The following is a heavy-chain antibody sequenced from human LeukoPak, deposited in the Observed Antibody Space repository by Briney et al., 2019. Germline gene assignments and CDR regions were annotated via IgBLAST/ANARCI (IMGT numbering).Heavy chain of an antibody. Sequence: PGGSLRLSCAASGFTFTNYAMSWVRQAPGKGLEWVSAIGGSGDNTYYADSVKGRFTISRENSKNTLNPQMNSLRAEDTAVYYCAKGVWNCGGDCYSTFDYWGQGTLVTVSS. J-gene: IGHJ4*02. CDR2: IGGSGDNT. CDR1: GFTFTNYA. CDR3: AKGVWNCGGDCYSTFDY. V-gene: IGHV3-23*01. D-gene: IGHD2-21*02.